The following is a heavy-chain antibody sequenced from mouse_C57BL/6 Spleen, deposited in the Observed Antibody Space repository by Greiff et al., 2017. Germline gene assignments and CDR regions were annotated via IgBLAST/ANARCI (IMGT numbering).Heavy chain of an antibody. CDR3: ARIVVAPYAMDY. Sequence: QVQLKESGPGLVQPSQSLSITCTASGFSLTSYGVHWVRQSPGKGLEWLGVIWSGGSTDYNAAFISRLSISKDNSKSQVFFKMNSLQADDTAIYYCARIVVAPYAMDYWGQGTSVTVSS. J-gene: IGHJ4*01. CDR1: GFSLTSYG. D-gene: IGHD1-1*01. V-gene: IGHV2-2*01. CDR2: IWSGGST.